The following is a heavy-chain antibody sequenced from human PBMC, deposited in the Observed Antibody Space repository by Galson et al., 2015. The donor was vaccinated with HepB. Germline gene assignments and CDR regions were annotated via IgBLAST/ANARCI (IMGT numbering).Heavy chain of an antibody. V-gene: IGHV3-21*01. J-gene: IGHJ6*02. CDR3: ARDLRRPRDTWIQLWVLYGVDV. CDR2: ISSSSSYI. Sequence: SLRLSCAASGFTFSTYSMNWVRQAPGKGLEWVSSISSSSSYIYYADSVKGRFTISRDNAKNSLYLQMNSPRAEDTAVYYCARDLRRPRDTWIQLWVLYGVDVWGQGTTVTVSS. D-gene: IGHD5-18*01. CDR1: GFTFSTYS.